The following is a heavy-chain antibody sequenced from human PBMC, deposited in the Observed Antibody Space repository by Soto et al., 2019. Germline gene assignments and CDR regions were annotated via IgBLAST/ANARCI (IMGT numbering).Heavy chain of an antibody. CDR1: GYSFTIFY. D-gene: IGHD2-21*01. CDR3: ARAIPHCDY. V-gene: IGHV1-46*01. J-gene: IGHJ4*02. Sequence: QVQLVQSGAEVKEPGASVKISCKPSGYSFTIFYMHWVRQSPGQGLEWRGTINPNGGSTTYAQKFQGRVTMTRDTSTSTRYMDLSGLRSEDTAVYYCARAIPHCDYWGQGTLVTVSS. CDR2: INPNGGST.